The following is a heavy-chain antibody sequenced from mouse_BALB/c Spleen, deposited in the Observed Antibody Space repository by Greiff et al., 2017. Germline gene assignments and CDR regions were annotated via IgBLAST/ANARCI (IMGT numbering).Heavy chain of an antibody. J-gene: IGHJ3*01. D-gene: IGHD2-2*01. V-gene: IGHV5-4*02. CDR3: AREGGYDERGFAY. CDR2: ISDGGSYT. CDR1: GFTFSDYY. Sequence: DVKLVESGGGLVKPGGSLKLSCAASGFTFSDYYMYWVRQTPEKRLEWVATISDGGSYTYYPDSVKGRFTISRDNAKNNLYLQMSSLKSEDTAMYYCAREGGYDERGFAYWGQGTLVTVSA.